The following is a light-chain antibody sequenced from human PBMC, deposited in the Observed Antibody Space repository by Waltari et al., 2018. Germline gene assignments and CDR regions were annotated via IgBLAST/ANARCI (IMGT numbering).Light chain of an antibody. CDR2: LGS. J-gene: IGKJ2*01. Sequence: DIVMTQSPLSLPVTPGEPASISCRSSQSLLNSNGYTYFDWYLQKPGQSPQLLIYLGSNRASGVPDRFSGSGSGTDFTLKISRVEAEDVGVYYCMQALHTPYTFGQGTKLEI. CDR3: MQALHTPYT. V-gene: IGKV2-28*01. CDR1: QSLLNSNGYTY.